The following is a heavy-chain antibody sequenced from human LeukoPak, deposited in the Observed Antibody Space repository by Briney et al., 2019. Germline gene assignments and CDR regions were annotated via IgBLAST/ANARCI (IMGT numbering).Heavy chain of an antibody. J-gene: IGHJ4*02. V-gene: IGHV1-2*06. CDR1: GYTFTGYY. Sequence: ASVKVSCKASGYTFTGYYMHWVRQAPGQGLEWMERINPNSGGTNYAQKFQGRVTMTRDTSISTAYMELSRLRSDDTAVYYCARRIAAAGRPFDYWGQGTLVTVSS. CDR2: INPNSGGT. D-gene: IGHD6-13*01. CDR3: ARRIAAAGRPFDY.